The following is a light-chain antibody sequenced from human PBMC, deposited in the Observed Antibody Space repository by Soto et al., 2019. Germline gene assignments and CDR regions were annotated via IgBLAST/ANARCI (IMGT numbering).Light chain of an antibody. CDR3: QHYHGWPIT. Sequence: EIVLTQSPGTLSFSPVERATLSCSASQSVTNNYLAWYQQKPGQAPRLLIYGASTRATGIPARFSGSGSGTEFTLTISSLQSEDFAVYYCQHYHGWPITFGQGTRLEIK. CDR1: QSVTNN. CDR2: GAS. V-gene: IGKV3-15*01. J-gene: IGKJ5*01.